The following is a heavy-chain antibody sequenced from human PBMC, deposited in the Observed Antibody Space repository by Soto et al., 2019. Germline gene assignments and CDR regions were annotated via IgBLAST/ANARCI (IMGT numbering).Heavy chain of an antibody. D-gene: IGHD3-16*02. J-gene: IGHJ4*02. CDR2: THHSGTA. CDR3: ARDGRLGELSFSYFDY. Sequence: QVQLQESGPGLVKPSQTLSLTCSVSGGSIRDNRYFWSWIRQRPGKGLEWIGYTHHSGTAYYNPSLKSRLTISVDTSKNQFSLKMSSVTGAATAVYYCARDGRLGELSFSYFDYWGQGTLVTVSS. CDR1: GGSIRDNRYF. V-gene: IGHV4-31*03.